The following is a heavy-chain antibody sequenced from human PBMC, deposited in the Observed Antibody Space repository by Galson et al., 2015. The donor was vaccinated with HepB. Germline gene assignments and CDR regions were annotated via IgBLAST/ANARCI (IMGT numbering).Heavy chain of an antibody. CDR2: LNPDGNAK. J-gene: IGHJ3*01. CDR1: GFTFSDHW. CDR3: VRDALGSYDF. Sequence: SLRLSCAASGFTFSDHWMSWVRQTPRKGLEWVTNLNPDGNAKYYADSVEGRFTISRDNAKNSLYLQMNRLTDEDTAVYFCVRDALGSYDFWGQGTMVTVSA. V-gene: IGHV3-7*03. D-gene: IGHD3-16*01.